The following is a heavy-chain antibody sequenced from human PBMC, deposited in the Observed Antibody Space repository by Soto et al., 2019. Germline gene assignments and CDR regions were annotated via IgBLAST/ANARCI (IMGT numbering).Heavy chain of an antibody. CDR2: IDPSDSYT. Sequence: PGESLKISCKGSGYSFTSYWISWVRQMPGKGLEWMGRIDPSDSYTNYSPSFQGHVTISADKSISTAYLQWSSLKASDTAMYYCARYGEGYYGSGSSRYYYYYGMDVWGQGTTVTVSS. V-gene: IGHV5-10-1*01. J-gene: IGHJ6*02. D-gene: IGHD3-10*01. CDR3: ARYGEGYYGSGSSRYYYYYGMDV. CDR1: GYSFTSYW.